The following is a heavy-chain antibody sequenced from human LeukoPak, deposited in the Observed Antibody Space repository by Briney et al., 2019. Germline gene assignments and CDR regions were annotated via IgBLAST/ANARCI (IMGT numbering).Heavy chain of an antibody. CDR2: IYYSGST. V-gene: IGHV4-39*07. CDR1: GGSISSSSYY. CDR3: AKDGGSSRAFDI. D-gene: IGHD6-13*01. J-gene: IGHJ3*02. Sequence: SETLSLTCTVSGGSISSSSYYWGWIRQPPGKGLEWIGSIYYSGSTYYNPSLKSRVTISVDTSKNQFSLKLSSVTAADTAVYYCAKDGGSSRAFDIWGQGTMVTVSS.